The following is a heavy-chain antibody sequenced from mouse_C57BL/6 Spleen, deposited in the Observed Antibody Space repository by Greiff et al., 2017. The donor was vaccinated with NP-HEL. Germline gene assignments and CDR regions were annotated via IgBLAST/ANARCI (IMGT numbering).Heavy chain of an antibody. V-gene: IGHV8-12*01. CDR2: IYWDDDK. J-gene: IGHJ4*01. D-gene: IGHD1-1*01. Sequence: QVTLKESGPGILQSSQTLSLTCSFSGFSLSTSGMGVSWIRQPSGKGLEWLAHIYWDDDKRYNPSLKSRLTISKDTSRNQVFLKITSVDTADTATYYCAQDYYYGSSRGIYAMDYWGQGTSVTVSS. CDR1: GFSLSTSGMG. CDR3: AQDYYYGSSRGIYAMDY.